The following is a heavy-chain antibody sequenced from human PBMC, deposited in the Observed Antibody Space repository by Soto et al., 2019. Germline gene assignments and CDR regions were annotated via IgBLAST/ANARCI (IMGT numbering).Heavy chain of an antibody. CDR3: ARVLKGSGWDNDVFDI. D-gene: IGHD6-19*01. J-gene: IGHJ3*02. CDR1: GFTFSNYA. V-gene: IGHV3-23*01. Sequence: PGGSLRLSCAASGFTFSNYAMNWVRQAPGKGLEWVSVMSGGGGSIYYADSVKGRFTISRDNSKNTMSLQMNSLRAEDTAVYYCARVLKGSGWDNDVFDIWGQGTMVTVSS. CDR2: MSGGGGSI.